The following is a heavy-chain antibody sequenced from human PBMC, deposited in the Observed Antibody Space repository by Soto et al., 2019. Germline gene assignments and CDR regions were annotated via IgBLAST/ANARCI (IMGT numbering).Heavy chain of an antibody. D-gene: IGHD6-13*01. CDR1: GYTFTSYD. CDR2: MNPNSGNT. CDR3: ARTSRWYSSSWYYYYYGMDV. J-gene: IGHJ6*02. V-gene: IGHV1-8*01. Sequence: QVQLVQSGAEVKKPGASVKVSCKASGYTFTSYDINWVRQATGQGLEWMGWMNPNSGNTGYAQKFQGRVTMTRNTSISTAYMELSSRRSEDTAVYYCARTSRWYSSSWYYYYYGMDVWGQGTTVTVSS.